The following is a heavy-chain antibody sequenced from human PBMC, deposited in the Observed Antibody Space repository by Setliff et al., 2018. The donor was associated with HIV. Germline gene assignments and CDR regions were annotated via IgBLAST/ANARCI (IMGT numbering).Heavy chain of an antibody. V-gene: IGHV3-48*01. Sequence: PGGSLRLSCAASRLTFSTYGMNWVRKAPGKGLEWVSYISSRSGNIFYAESVKGRFTISRDNAKNSLYLQMNSLRVDDTAVYYCAGVRPNYGVELLDAIDIWGQGTMVTVSS. CDR2: ISSRSGNI. CDR1: RLTFSTYG. J-gene: IGHJ3*02. CDR3: AGVRPNYGVELLDAIDI. D-gene: IGHD4-17*01.